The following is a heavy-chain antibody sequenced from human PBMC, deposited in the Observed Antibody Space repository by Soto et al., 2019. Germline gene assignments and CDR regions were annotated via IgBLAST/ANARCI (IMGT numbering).Heavy chain of an antibody. D-gene: IGHD2-15*01. CDR3: AKDKGYCSGGSCYSTTLMCAFDI. CDR1: GFTFDDYA. J-gene: IGHJ3*02. CDR2: ISWNSGSI. V-gene: IGHV3-9*01. Sequence: EVQLVESGGGLVQPGRSLRLSCAASGFTFDDYAMHWVRQAPGKGLEWVSGISWNSGSIGYADSVKGRFTISRDNAKNSLYLQMNSLSAEDTALYYCAKDKGYCSGGSCYSTTLMCAFDIWGQGTMVTVSS.